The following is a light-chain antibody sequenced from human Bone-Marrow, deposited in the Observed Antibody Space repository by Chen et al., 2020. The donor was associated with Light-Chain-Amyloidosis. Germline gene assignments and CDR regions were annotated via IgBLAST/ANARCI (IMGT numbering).Light chain of an antibody. J-gene: IGKJ4*01. CDR2: DAS. V-gene: IGKV3-11*01. CDR1: QSVSSY. CDR3: QQHSNWPPLT. Sequence: IVLTQYPATLSLSPGERATLSCRASQSVSSYLAWYQQKPGQAPRLLIYDASNRATGIPARFSGRGSGTDFTLTISSLEPEDFAVYYGQQHSNWPPLTFGGGTKVEI.